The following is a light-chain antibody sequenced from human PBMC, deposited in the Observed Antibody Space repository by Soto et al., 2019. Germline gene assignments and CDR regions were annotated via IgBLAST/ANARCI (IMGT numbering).Light chain of an antibody. V-gene: IGKV3-20*01. J-gene: IGKJ1*01. CDR3: QQYGSSRT. Sequence: EIVLTQSPGTLSLSPGERATLSCRASQSVSSSYLAWYQQKPGQAPRLLIYGASSRATGIPDRFSGIGSGTDFTLTISRLEPKDFAVYYCQQYGSSRTFGQGTKVEIK. CDR1: QSVSSSY. CDR2: GAS.